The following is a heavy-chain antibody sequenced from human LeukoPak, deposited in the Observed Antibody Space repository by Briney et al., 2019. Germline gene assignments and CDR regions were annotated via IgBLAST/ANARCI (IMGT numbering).Heavy chain of an antibody. D-gene: IGHD3-22*01. J-gene: IGHJ4*02. Sequence: PGGSLRLSCAASGFTFSSYSMNWVRQAPGKGLEWVSSISSSSSYIYYADSVKGRFTISRDNSKNTLYLQMNSLRAEDTAVYYCASKQYYDSSGHYYFDYWGQGTLVTVSS. CDR3: ASKQYYDSSGHYYFDY. V-gene: IGHV3-21*04. CDR1: GFTFSSYS. CDR2: ISSSSSYI.